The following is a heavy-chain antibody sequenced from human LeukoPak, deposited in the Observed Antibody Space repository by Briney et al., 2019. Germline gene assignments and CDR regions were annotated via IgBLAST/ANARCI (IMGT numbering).Heavy chain of an antibody. Sequence: GGSLRLSCAASGFTFSSYWMSWVRQAPGKGLEWVANIKQDGSEKYYVDSVKGRFTISRDNAKNSLYLQMNSLRAEDTAVYYCARDGLGATTFGYYYYYYMDVWGKGTTVTVSS. CDR1: GFTFSSYW. D-gene: IGHD1-26*01. CDR2: IKQDGSEK. CDR3: ARDGLGATTFGYYYYYYMDV. V-gene: IGHV3-7*01. J-gene: IGHJ6*03.